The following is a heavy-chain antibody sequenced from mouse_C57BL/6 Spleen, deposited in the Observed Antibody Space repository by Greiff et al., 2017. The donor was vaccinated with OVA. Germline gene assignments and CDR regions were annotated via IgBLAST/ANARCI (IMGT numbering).Heavy chain of an antibody. CDR3: ARWSNYVRYFDY. V-gene: IGHV7-3*01. Sequence: DVKLVESGGGLVQPGGSLSLSCAASGFTFTDYYMSWVRQPPGKALEWLGFIRNKANGYTTEYSASVKGRFTISRDNSQSILYLQMNALRAEDSATYYCARWSNYVRYFDYWGQGTTLTVSS. CDR2: IRNKANGYTT. CDR1: GFTFTDYY. J-gene: IGHJ2*01. D-gene: IGHD2-5*01.